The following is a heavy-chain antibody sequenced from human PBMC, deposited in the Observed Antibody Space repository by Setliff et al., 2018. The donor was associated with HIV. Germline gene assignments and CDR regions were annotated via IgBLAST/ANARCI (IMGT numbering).Heavy chain of an antibody. J-gene: IGHJ4*02. CDR2: IYHSGTT. CDR3: ARARGPEGYFDS. D-gene: IGHD3-10*01. CDR1: GYSMSSGYY. Sequence: SETLSLTCGVSGYSMSSGYYWGWIRQPSGKGLEWIGSIYHSGTTYYNPSLRSRVTISVDTSKNQFSLKLSSVTAADTAVYYCARARGPEGYFDSWGQGTLVTVSS. V-gene: IGHV4-38-2*01.